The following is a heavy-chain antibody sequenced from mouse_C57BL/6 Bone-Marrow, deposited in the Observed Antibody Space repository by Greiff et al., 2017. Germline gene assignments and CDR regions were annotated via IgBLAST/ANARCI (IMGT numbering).Heavy chain of an antibody. V-gene: IGHV1-19*01. J-gene: IGHJ4*01. Sequence: VQLQQSGPVLVKPGASVKMSCKASGYTFTDYYMNWVKQSHGKSLEWIGVINPYNGGTSYNQKFKGKATLTVDKSSSTAYMELNSLTSEDSAVYYCARGDYYGGYYYAMDYWGQGTSVTVSS. CDR1: GYTFTDYY. CDR3: ARGDYYGGYYYAMDY. CDR2: INPYNGGT. D-gene: IGHD1-1*02.